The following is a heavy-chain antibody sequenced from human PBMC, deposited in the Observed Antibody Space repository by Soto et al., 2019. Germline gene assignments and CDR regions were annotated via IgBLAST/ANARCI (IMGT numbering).Heavy chain of an antibody. CDR2: INPNSGGT. CDR3: TRVPPTLNCNCGSCYPGYWFDP. D-gene: IGHD2-15*01. CDR1: GYTFTGYY. J-gene: IGHJ5*02. Sequence: QVQLVQSGAEVKKPGAAVKVSCKASGYTFTGYYMHWVRQAPGQGLEWMGWINPNSGGTNYAQKFQGWVTMTRDTSISTAHMELSRLRSDDTAVYYGTRVPPTLNCNCGSCYPGYWFDPWGQGPLVTVSS. V-gene: IGHV1-2*04.